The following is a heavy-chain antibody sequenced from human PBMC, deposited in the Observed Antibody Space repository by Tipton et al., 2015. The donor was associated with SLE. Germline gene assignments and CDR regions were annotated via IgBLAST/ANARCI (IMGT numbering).Heavy chain of an antibody. D-gene: IGHD2-21*01. V-gene: IGHV4-61*02. J-gene: IGHJ6*02. CDR3: ASFYSKADV. CDR1: GGSISSGSYY. Sequence: TLSLTCTVSGGSISSGSYYWSWIRQPPGKGLEWIGRIYTSGSTNYNPSLKSRVTISVDTSKNQFSLKLSSVTAADTAVYYCASFYSKADVWGQGTTVTVSS. CDR2: IYTSGST.